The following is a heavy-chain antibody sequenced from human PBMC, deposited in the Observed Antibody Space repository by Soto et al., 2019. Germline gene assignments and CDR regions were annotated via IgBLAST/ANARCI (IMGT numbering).Heavy chain of an antibody. D-gene: IGHD4-17*01. V-gene: IGHV1-18*01. CDR2: ISAYNGNK. Sequence: QVQLVQSGAEVKKPGASVKVSCKDSGYTFTSYGISWVRQAPGQGREWMGWISAYNGNKNYAQKLQGRVTMTTDTSKSQAYMELRSLRSDDTAVYYCARVVGHDYGDSGPPDYWGQGTLVTVSS. J-gene: IGHJ4*02. CDR3: ARVVGHDYGDSGPPDY. CDR1: GYTFTSYG.